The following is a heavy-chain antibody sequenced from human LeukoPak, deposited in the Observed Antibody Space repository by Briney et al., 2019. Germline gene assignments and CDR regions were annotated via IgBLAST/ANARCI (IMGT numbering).Heavy chain of an antibody. CDR2: INAGNGNT. CDR1: GYTFTSYA. V-gene: IGHV1-3*01. D-gene: IGHD3-22*01. CDR3: ARDGDYYDSSGYYYKDY. J-gene: IGHJ4*02. Sequence: GASVKVSCKASGYTFTSYAMHWVRQAPGQRLEWMGWINAGNGNTKYSQKFQGRVTITRDTSASTAYMELSSLRSEDTAVYYCARDGDYYDSSGYYYKDYWGQGTLVTVSS.